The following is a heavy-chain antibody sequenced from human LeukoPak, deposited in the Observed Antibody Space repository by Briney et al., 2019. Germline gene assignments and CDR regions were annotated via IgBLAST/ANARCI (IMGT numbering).Heavy chain of an antibody. CDR3: ARDSSTVSLDY. CDR1: GFTFDDYA. Sequence: GRSLRLSCAASGFTFDDYAIHWVRQVPGKGLEWVSGISWNSGTIGYEVSVKGRFTISRDNAKNSLYLQMNSLRAEDTAVYYCARDSSTVSLDYWGQGTLVTVSS. J-gene: IGHJ4*02. V-gene: IGHV3-9*01. CDR2: ISWNSGTI. D-gene: IGHD4-17*01.